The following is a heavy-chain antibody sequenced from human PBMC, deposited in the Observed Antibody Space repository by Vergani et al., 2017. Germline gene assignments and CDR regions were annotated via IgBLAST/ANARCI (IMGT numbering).Heavy chain of an antibody. CDR2: INTISGNP. J-gene: IGHJ4*02. CDR1: GYTFTRYA. V-gene: IGHV7-4-1*02. D-gene: IGHD4-23*01. Sequence: QVQLVQSGSELKKPGASVKVSCKASGYTFTRYAMNWVRQAPGQGLEWMGWINTISGNPTYALGFTGRFVFSLDTSVSTAYLQISSLQAADTAVYYCATKNGGNDETMGYWGQGTLVTVSS. CDR3: ATKNGGNDETMGY.